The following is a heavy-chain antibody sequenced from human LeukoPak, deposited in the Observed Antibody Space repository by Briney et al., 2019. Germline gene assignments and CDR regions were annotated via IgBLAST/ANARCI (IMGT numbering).Heavy chain of an antibody. D-gene: IGHD5-18*01. CDR1: GYTFTGYY. V-gene: IGHV1-2*02. Sequence: ASAKVSCKASGYTFTGYYMHWVRQAPGQGLEWMGWINPNSGGTNYAQKFQGRVTMTRDTSISTAYMELSRLRSDDTAVYYCARDRGYNYGYGFFFDYWGQGTLVTVSS. J-gene: IGHJ4*02. CDR2: INPNSGGT. CDR3: ARDRGYNYGYGFFFDY.